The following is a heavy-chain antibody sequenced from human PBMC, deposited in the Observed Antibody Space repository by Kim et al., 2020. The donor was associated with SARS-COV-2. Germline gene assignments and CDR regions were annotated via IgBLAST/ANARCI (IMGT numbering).Heavy chain of an antibody. V-gene: IGHV3-48*02. CDR2: ISSSSSTI. Sequence: GGSLRLSCAASGFTFSSYSMNWVRQAPGKGLEWVSYISSSSSTIYYADSVKGRFTISRDNAKNSLYLQMNSLRDEDTAVYYCARDRGYCSSTSCYGGYYYYGMDVWGQGTTVTVSS. D-gene: IGHD2-2*01. J-gene: IGHJ6*02. CDR1: GFTFSSYS. CDR3: ARDRGYCSSTSCYGGYYYYGMDV.